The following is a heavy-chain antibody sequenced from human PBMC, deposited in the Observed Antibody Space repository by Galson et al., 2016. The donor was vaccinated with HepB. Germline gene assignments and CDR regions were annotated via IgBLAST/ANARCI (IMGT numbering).Heavy chain of an antibody. V-gene: IGHV3-23*01. J-gene: IGHJ4*02. CDR2: ISGSGGSP. D-gene: IGHD4-23*01. Sequence: SLRLSCAASGFTFSSYALSWVHQAPGKGLEWVSTISGSGGSPFYADSVKGRFTISRDNSKNTLYLQMNSLRAEDTAVFYCAKDAKRMASGNGGIFDYWGQGTLVTVSS. CDR1: GFTFSSYA. CDR3: AKDAKRMASGNGGIFDY.